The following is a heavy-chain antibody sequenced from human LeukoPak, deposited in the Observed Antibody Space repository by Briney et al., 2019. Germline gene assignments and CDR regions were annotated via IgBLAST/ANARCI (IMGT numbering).Heavy chain of an antibody. CDR1: GFTFDDYG. CDR2: INWNGVST. V-gene: IGHV3-20*01. Sequence: PGGSLRLSCAASGFTFDDYGMNWVRQAPGKGLEWVSGINWNGVSTGYADSVKGRFTISRDNAKNSLYLQMNSLRVEDTALYHCARDDSYYYYYMDVWGKGTTVTVSS. CDR3: ARDDSYYYYYMDV. D-gene: IGHD3-22*01. J-gene: IGHJ6*03.